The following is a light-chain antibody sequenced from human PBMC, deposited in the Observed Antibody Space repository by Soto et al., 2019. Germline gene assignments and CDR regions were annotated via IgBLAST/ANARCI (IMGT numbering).Light chain of an antibody. V-gene: IGKV3-20*01. J-gene: IGKJ5*01. Sequence: EIGMTQSPATLSVSPGERATLSCRASQSVSSSYLAWYQQKPGQAPRLLIYGASSRPTGIPDRFSGSGSGTDFTLTISRLEPEDFAVYYCQQYGSSSTFGQGTRLEIK. CDR3: QQYGSSST. CDR1: QSVSSSY. CDR2: GAS.